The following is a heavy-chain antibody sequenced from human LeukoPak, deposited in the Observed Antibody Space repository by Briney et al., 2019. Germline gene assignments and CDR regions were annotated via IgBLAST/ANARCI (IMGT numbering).Heavy chain of an antibody. CDR3: ARTDALRYFDSSRNAFDV. CDR1: GYTFTNYA. V-gene: IGHV1-3*01. Sequence: ASVKVSCKASGYTFTNYAIHWVRQAPGQRLQWMGWINAGNGNTKYSQKFQGRVTISRDTSATTAYMDLSSLRSEDTAVYYCARTDALRYFDSSRNAFDVWGRGTLVTVSS. D-gene: IGHD3-9*01. CDR2: INAGNGNT. J-gene: IGHJ3*01.